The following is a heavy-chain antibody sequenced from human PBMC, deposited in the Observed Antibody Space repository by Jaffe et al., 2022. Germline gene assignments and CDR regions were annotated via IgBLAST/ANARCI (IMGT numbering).Heavy chain of an antibody. V-gene: IGHV4-4*02. J-gene: IGHJ3*02. Sequence: QVQLQESGPGLVKPSGTLSLTCAVSGGSISSSNWWSWIRQPPGKGLEWIGEIYHSGSTNYNPSLKSRVTISVDKSKNQFSLKLSSVTAADTAVYYCASRVGATILSLAKDAFDIWGQGTMVTVSS. D-gene: IGHD1-26*01. CDR2: IYHSGST. CDR3: ASRVGATILSLAKDAFDI. CDR1: GGSISSSNW.